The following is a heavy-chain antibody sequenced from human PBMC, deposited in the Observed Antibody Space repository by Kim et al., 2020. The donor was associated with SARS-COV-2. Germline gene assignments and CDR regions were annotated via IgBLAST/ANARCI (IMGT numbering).Heavy chain of an antibody. D-gene: IGHD6-13*01. V-gene: IGHV4-59*08. CDR1: GGSISNYY. CDR3: ARRRGSNWSDAFDI. CDR2: VSYSGTT. J-gene: IGHJ3*02. Sequence: SVTLSLTCTVSGGSISNYYWSWIQQPPGKGLDWIGYVSYSGTTNYNPSLKSRVTISVDTSKNQFSLNLNSVTAADTAVYFCARRRGSNWSDAFDIWGQGTVVIVSS.